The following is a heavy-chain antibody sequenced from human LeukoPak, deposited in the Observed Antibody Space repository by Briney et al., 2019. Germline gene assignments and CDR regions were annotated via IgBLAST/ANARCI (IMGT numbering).Heavy chain of an antibody. Sequence: ASVKVSCKASGGTFSSYAISWVRQAPGQGLEWMGRIIPILGIANYAQKFQGRVTITADKSTSTAYMELRSLRSDDTAVYYCARDFIVVVVAAFDYWGQGTLVTVSS. J-gene: IGHJ4*02. CDR1: GGTFSSYA. V-gene: IGHV1-69*04. D-gene: IGHD2-15*01. CDR2: IIPILGIA. CDR3: ARDFIVVVVAAFDY.